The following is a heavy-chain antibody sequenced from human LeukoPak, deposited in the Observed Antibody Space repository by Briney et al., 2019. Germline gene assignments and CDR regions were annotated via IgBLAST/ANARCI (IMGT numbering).Heavy chain of an antibody. J-gene: IGHJ4*02. CDR1: GYTFTCYY. CDR3: ARWGKYYYDSSGYYY. V-gene: IGHV1-2*02. CDR2: IHPNSGGT. Sequence: ASVTVSCTASGYTFTCYYMHWVRQAAGKGLEWMGWIHPNSGGTKYAQRFQGRVTVTRDTSISTVYMELSRLRSDDTAVYYCARWGKYYYDSSGYYYWGQGTLVSVSS. D-gene: IGHD3-22*01.